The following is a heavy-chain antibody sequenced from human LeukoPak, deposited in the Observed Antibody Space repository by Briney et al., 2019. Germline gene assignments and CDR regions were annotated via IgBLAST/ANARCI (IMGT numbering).Heavy chain of an antibody. CDR1: GGSISSYY. V-gene: IGHV4-59*08. D-gene: IGHD6-19*01. CDR3: ARRDGSGWYNALDY. CDR2: IYYSGST. Sequence: SETLSLTCTVSGGSISSYYWSWIRQPPGKGLEWIGYIYYSGSTNYNPSLKSRVTISVDTSKNQFSLKLSSVTAADTAVYYCARRDGSGWYNALDYWGQGTLVTVSS. J-gene: IGHJ4*02.